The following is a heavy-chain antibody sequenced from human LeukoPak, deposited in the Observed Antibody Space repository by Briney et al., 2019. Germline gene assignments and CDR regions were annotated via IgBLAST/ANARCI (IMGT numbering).Heavy chain of an antibody. V-gene: IGHV3-23*01. D-gene: IGHD2-2*01. CDR2: ISGAGGST. CDR1: EFTFANHA. Sequence: GGSQRLSCVASEFTFANHAISCVRHAPGKGLEWISAISGAGGSTFYAGSVKGRFTISRDNSKNTLYLQMNSLRAEDTAIYYCARDIVVVPATRGGWFDPWGQGTLVTVSS. J-gene: IGHJ5*02. CDR3: ARDIVVVPATRGGWFDP.